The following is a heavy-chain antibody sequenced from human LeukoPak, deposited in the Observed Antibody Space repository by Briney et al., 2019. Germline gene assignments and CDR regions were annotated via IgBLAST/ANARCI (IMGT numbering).Heavy chain of an antibody. J-gene: IGHJ4*02. V-gene: IGHV3-23*01. CDR3: AKEIGAIGRPAVDY. CDR1: GFTFRDYA. Sequence: GGSLRLSCAATGFTFRDYAMSWVRQAPGKGLEWVSGISKDGGTFYTDSVKGRFTISRDNSKNTLYLHMSSLGAADTAIYYCAKEIGAIGRPAVDYWGQGTLVTVSS. CDR2: ISKDGGT. D-gene: IGHD6-6*01.